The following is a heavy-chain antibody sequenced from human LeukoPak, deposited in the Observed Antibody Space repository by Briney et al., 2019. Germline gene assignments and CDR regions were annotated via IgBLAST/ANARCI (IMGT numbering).Heavy chain of an antibody. D-gene: IGHD1-26*01. CDR1: GFTFSNYA. CDR3: AKVWSVGATIYYFDY. V-gene: IGHV3-23*01. CDR2: ISESGGST. J-gene: IGHJ4*02. Sequence: GGSLRLSCAASGFTFSNYAMNWVRQAPGQGLEWVSTISESGGSTYYADSVKGRFTISRDNSKNTLYLQMNSLRAEDTAVYYCAKVWSVGATIYYFDYWGQGTLVTVSS.